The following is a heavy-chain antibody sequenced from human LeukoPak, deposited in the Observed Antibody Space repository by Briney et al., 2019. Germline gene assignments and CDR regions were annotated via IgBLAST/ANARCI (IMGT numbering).Heavy chain of an antibody. Sequence: GGSLRLSCAASGFTFSRYSMNWVRQAPGKGLEWVSYISSSGSTIYYADSVKGRFTISRDNAKNSLYLQMNSLRAEDTAVYYCARDNKQLVPFGYYYGMDVWGQGTTVTVA. D-gene: IGHD6-13*01. CDR2: ISSSGSTI. CDR1: GFTFSRYS. J-gene: IGHJ6*02. CDR3: ARDNKQLVPFGYYYGMDV. V-gene: IGHV3-48*04.